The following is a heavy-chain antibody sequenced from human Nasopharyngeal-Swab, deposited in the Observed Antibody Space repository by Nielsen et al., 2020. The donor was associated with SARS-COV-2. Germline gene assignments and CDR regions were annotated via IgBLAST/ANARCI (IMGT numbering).Heavy chain of an antibody. CDR2: ISGSGGST. Sequence: GGSLRLSCAASGFSFSNYWMCWVRQAPGKGLEWVSAISGSGGSTYYADSVKGRFTISRDNSKNTLYLQMNSLRAEDTAVYYCAGNMVRGVIFVRGFDPWGQGTLVTISS. J-gene: IGHJ5*02. D-gene: IGHD3-10*01. CDR3: AGNMVRGVIFVRGFDP. V-gene: IGHV3-23*01. CDR1: GFSFSNYW.